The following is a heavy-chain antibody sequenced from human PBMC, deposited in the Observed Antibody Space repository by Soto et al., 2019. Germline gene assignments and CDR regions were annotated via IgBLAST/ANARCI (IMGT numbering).Heavy chain of an antibody. J-gene: IGHJ5*02. V-gene: IGHV4-59*01. Sequence: LSLTCTVSGGSISSYYWSWIRQPPGKGLEWIGYIYYSGSTNYNPSLKSRVTISVDTSKNQFSLKLSSVTAADTAVYYCARTSYDFWSGSWFDPWGQGTLVTVSS. CDR3: ARTSYDFWSGSWFDP. CDR2: IYYSGST. CDR1: GGSISSYY. D-gene: IGHD3-3*01.